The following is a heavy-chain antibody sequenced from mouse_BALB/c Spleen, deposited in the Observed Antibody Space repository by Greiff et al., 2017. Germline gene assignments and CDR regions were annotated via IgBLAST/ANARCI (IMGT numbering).Heavy chain of an antibody. CDR1: GDSITSGY. CDR3: ARSDYGSSYYFDY. D-gene: IGHD1-1*01. Sequence: EVQLQESGPSLVKPSQTLSLTCSVTGDSITSGYWNWIRKFPGNKLEYMGYISYSGSTYYNPSLKSRISITRDTSKNQYYLQLNSVTTEDTATYYCARSDYGSSYYFDYWGQGTTLTVSS. V-gene: IGHV3-8*02. CDR2: ISYSGST. J-gene: IGHJ2*01.